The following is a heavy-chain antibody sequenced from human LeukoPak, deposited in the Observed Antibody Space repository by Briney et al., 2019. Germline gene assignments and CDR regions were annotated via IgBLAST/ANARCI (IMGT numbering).Heavy chain of an antibody. CDR1: GGSISSYY. CDR3: ARDSRRITIFGVTKADAFDI. D-gene: IGHD3-3*01. V-gene: IGHV4-4*07. J-gene: IGHJ3*02. Sequence: SETLSLTCTVSGGSISSYYWSWIRQPAGKGLEWIGRIYTSGSTNYNPSLKSRVTMSVDTSKNQFSLKLSSVTAADTAVYYCARDSRRITIFGVTKADAFDIWGQGTMVTVSS. CDR2: IYTSGST.